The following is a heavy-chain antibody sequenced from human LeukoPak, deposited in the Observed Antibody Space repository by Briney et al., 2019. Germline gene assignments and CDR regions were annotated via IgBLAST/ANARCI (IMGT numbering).Heavy chain of an antibody. D-gene: IGHD1-26*01. Sequence: SETLSLTCAVYGGSFSGYYWIWIRQPPGKGLEWIGEINHSGSTNYNPSLKSRVTISGDTSKHHFSLELRSVTAADTAVYYCANSGNYFSRDAFDIWGQGTMVTVSS. J-gene: IGHJ3*02. CDR2: INHSGST. V-gene: IGHV4-34*01. CDR1: GGSFSGYY. CDR3: ANSGNYFSRDAFDI.